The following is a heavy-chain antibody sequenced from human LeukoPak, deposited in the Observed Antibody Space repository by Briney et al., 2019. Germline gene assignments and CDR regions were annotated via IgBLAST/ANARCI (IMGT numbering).Heavy chain of an antibody. CDR2: IYTSGST. CDR1: GGSISSYY. V-gene: IGHV4-4*07. Sequence: SETLSLTCTVSGGSISSYYWSWIRQPAGKGLEWLGRIYTSGSTNYNPSLKSRVTMSVDTSKNQFSLKLSSVTAADTAVYYCARPAAGTSDYWYFDLWGRGTLVTVSS. J-gene: IGHJ2*01. CDR3: ARPAAGTSDYWYFDL. D-gene: IGHD6-13*01.